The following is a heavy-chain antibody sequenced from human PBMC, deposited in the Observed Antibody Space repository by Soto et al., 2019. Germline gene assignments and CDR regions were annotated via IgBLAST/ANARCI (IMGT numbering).Heavy chain of an antibody. Sequence: TLSLNCTVSGGSISSVSYYWGWIRQPPGKGLEWIGSIKYSGHTFYNPSLKSRVTMSVDTSKNQFSLRLSSVTAAETAVYYCARVDIAVVPSTTFDYWGQGTLVTVSS. CDR1: GGSISSVSYY. J-gene: IGHJ4*02. D-gene: IGHD2-2*01. CDR2: IKYSGHT. CDR3: ARVDIAVVPSTTFDY. V-gene: IGHV4-39*01.